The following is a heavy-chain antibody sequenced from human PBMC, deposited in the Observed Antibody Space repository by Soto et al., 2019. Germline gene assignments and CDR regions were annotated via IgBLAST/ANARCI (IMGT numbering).Heavy chain of an antibody. V-gene: IGHV3-23*01. CDR1: GFNFSSYA. Sequence: PGGSLRLSCAASGFNFSSYAMSWVRLAPGKGLEWVSAISGSGDSTYYADSVKGRFTISRDNSKNTLYLQINSLRAEDTAVYYCAKYWYSSGRHFDYWGEGTLVTVSS. CDR3: AKYWYSSGRHFDY. CDR2: ISGSGDST. D-gene: IGHD6-19*01. J-gene: IGHJ4*02.